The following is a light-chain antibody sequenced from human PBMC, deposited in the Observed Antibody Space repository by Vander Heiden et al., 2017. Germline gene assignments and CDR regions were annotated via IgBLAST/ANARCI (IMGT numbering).Light chain of an antibody. Sequence: IVMTQSPATLSVSPGERATLSCRASQSVRSHLAWYQQKPGQAPRLLIYDTSTRATVVPARFSGSGSETEFTLTISSLQSEDLAVYYCQQYYNWWTFGQGTKVELK. CDR3: QQYYNWWT. V-gene: IGKV3-15*01. J-gene: IGKJ1*01. CDR1: QSVRSH. CDR2: DTS.